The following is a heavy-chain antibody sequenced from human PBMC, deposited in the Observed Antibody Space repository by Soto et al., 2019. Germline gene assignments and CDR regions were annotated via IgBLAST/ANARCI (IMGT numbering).Heavy chain of an antibody. CDR2: INSRSSTI. D-gene: IGHD3-3*01. CDR3: ARSGRNTIFGVVTA. CDR1: GFPFNDYS. J-gene: IGHJ5*02. V-gene: IGHV3-48*02. Sequence: PGGSLRLSCAASGFPFNDYSMNWVRQAPGKGLEWVSYINSRSSTIYYADSVKGRFTISRDNARNSLYLQMNSLRDDDTAVYYCARSGRNTIFGVVTAWGQGTLVTVS.